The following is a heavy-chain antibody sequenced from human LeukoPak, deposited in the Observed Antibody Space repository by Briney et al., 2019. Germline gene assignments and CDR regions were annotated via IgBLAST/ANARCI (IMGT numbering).Heavy chain of an antibody. CDR3: ARGRSTKQQLVRGSILEFDC. J-gene: IGHJ4*02. V-gene: IGHV1-46*01. CDR1: GYTFTSYY. Sequence: ASVKVSCKASGYTFTSYYMHWVRQAPGQGLEWMGIINPSGGSTSYAQKFQGRVTTTRDMSTSTVYMELSSLRSEDTAVYYCARGRSTKQQLVRGSILEFDCWGQGTLVTVSS. D-gene: IGHD6-13*01. CDR2: INPSGGST.